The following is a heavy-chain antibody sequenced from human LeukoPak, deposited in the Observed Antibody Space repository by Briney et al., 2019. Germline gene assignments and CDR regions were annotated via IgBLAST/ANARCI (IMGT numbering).Heavy chain of an antibody. CDR3: AREAHYYDSSGYYPPRGHFDY. Sequence: GGSLRLSCAASGFTFDDYGMSWVRQAPGKGLEWVSGINWNGGSTGYADSVKGRFTISRDNAKNSLYLQMNSLRAEDTALYYCAREAHYYDSSGYYPPRGHFDYWGQGTLVTVSS. J-gene: IGHJ4*02. CDR2: INWNGGST. D-gene: IGHD3-22*01. V-gene: IGHV3-20*04. CDR1: GFTFDDYG.